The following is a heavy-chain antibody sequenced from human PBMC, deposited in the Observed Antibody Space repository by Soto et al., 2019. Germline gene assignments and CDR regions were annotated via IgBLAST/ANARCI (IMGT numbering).Heavy chain of an antibody. CDR1: GYTFTSYD. D-gene: IGHD3-3*01. CDR2: MNPNSGNT. V-gene: IGHV1-8*02. CDR3: ARGLSGYYLYYYYYYYMDF. J-gene: IGHJ6*03. Sequence: QVQLVQSGAEVKKPGASVKVSCKASGYTFTSYDINWVRQATGQGLEWMGWMNPNSGNTGYAQKFQGRVTMTRNTSLSPAYMELSSLRSEDTAVYYCARGLSGYYLYYYYYYYMDFCGKGPTVTVSS.